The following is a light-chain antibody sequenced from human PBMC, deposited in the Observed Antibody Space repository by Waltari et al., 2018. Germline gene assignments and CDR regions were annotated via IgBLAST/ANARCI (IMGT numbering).Light chain of an antibody. CDR2: GNN. CDR1: SSNTERNT. Sequence: QSVLTQSPSTSGTPGQKVTIPCSGRSSNTERNTLNLYQQPTGTAPKLLNYGNNQRSSGVPDRFSGSKSGTSAYLAISGLQSEDEADYYCAEWDDSLIGPVFGGGTKLTVL. CDR3: AEWDDSLIGPV. V-gene: IGLV1-44*01. J-gene: IGLJ3*02.